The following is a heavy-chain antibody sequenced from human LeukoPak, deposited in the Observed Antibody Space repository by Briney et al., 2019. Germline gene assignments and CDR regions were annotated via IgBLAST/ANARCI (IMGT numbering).Heavy chain of an antibody. CDR3: AKGGAVSSKSITMIRGTRRYYYYMDV. CDR2: IKQDGSEK. CDR1: GFTFSSYW. Sequence: PGGSLRLSCAASGFTFSSYWMSWVRQAPGKGLEWVANIKQDGSEKYYVDSVKGRFTNSRDNSKNTLYLQLNRLRAEDTAVYYCAKGGAVSSKSITMIRGTRRYYYYMDVWGKGTTVTISS. V-gene: IGHV3-7*03. D-gene: IGHD3-10*01. J-gene: IGHJ6*03.